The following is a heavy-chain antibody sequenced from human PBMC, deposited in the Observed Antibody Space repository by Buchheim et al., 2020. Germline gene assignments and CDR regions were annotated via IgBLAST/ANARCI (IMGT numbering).Heavy chain of an antibody. CDR3: ARRALWSGDGYNWFDS. CDR2: THYTRTT. Sequence: QLQLQESGPGLVKPSETLSLTCTVSGDSIGSSSNFWGWIRQAPGKGLEWIVSTHYTRTTYYNPSLKSRVTISVDTSKNQFSLTLNSVTAADTAIYYCARRALWSGDGYNWFDSWGQGIL. V-gene: IGHV4-39*07. CDR1: GDSIGSSSNF. D-gene: IGHD3-3*01. J-gene: IGHJ5*01.